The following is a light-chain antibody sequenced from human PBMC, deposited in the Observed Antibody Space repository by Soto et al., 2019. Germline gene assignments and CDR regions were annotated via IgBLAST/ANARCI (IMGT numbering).Light chain of an antibody. CDR3: QHYGTSAL. V-gene: IGKV3-20*01. Sequence: EIVLTQSPGTLSLSPGERATLSCRASQSVSDMYLAWYQQKPGPAPSLLFYASNRATGIPDRFSGSGSGTDFTITIRRLEPDAFAVYYWQHYGTSALFGPGTKVEIK. CDR1: QSVSDMY. CDR2: AS. J-gene: IGKJ3*01.